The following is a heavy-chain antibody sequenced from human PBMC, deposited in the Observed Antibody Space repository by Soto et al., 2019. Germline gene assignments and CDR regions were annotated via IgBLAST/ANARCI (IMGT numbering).Heavy chain of an antibody. CDR2: IYSGDST. D-gene: IGHD4-17*01. Sequence: PGGSLRLSCAAXGFTVSSNYMRWVRQAPGKGLEWVSVIYSGDSTYYADSVKGRFIISRDNSKNTLYLQMNSLRAEDTAVYYCARDPDYYYDYWGQGTLVTVSS. V-gene: IGHV3-66*01. CDR1: GFTVSSNY. J-gene: IGHJ4*02. CDR3: ARDPDYYYDY.